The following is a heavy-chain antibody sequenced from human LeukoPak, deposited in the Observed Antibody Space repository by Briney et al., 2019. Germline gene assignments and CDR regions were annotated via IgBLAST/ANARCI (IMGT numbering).Heavy chain of an antibody. V-gene: IGHV4-31*03. J-gene: IGHJ4*02. CDR2: IYYSGST. CDR3: ARMYSSSPRHFDY. D-gene: IGHD6-13*01. CDR1: GGSISSGGYY. Sequence: PSQTLSLTCTVSGGSISSGGYYWSWIRQHPGKGLEWIGYIYYSGSTYYNPSLKSRVTISVDTSKNQFSLKLSSVTAADTAVYYCARMYSSSPRHFDYWGQGTLVTVSS.